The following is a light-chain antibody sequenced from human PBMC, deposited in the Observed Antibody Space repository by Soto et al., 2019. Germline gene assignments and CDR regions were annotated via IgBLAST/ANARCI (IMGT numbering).Light chain of an antibody. CDR1: SSDVGAYTL. J-gene: IGLJ1*01. CDR2: DVT. Sequence: QSALAQPASVSGSPGQSITISCTGTSSDVGAYTLVSWYQQHPGKAPKIIIYDVTQRPSGVSNRFSGSKSGNTASLTISGLQAEDEADYYCCSYAGSPYVFETGTKVTVL. V-gene: IGLV2-23*02. CDR3: CSYAGSPYV.